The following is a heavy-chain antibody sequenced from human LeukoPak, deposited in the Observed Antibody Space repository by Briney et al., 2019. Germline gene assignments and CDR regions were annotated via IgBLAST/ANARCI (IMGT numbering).Heavy chain of an antibody. J-gene: IGHJ4*02. D-gene: IGHD1-26*01. CDR3: SARWVGARIFDY. CDR1: GFTFSNAW. CDR2: IKSKTDGGTT. Sequence: GGSLRLSCAASGFTFSNAWMSWVRQAPGKGLEWVGRIKSKTDGGTTDYAAPVKGRFTISRDDSKNTLYLQMNSLKTEDTAVYYRSARWVGARIFDYWGQGTLVTVSS. V-gene: IGHV3-15*01.